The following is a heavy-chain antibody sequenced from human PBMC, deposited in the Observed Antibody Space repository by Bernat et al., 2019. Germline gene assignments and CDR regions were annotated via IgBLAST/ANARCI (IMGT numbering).Heavy chain of an antibody. CDR1: GFTFSSYD. Sequence: EVQLLESGGGLVQPGGSLRLSCAASGFTFSSYDMIWVRQAPGKGLEWVSAIGGSDGITYYADSVKGRFTISRDNSKNTLSLQMNSLRAEDTAKYYCAKGAGGDYERVWGQGTTVTVSS. CDR3: AKGAGGDYERV. CDR2: IGGSDGIT. J-gene: IGHJ6*02. V-gene: IGHV3-23*01. D-gene: IGHD4-17*01.